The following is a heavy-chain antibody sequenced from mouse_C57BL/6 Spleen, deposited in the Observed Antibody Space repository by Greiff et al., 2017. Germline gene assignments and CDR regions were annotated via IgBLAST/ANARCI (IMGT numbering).Heavy chain of an antibody. J-gene: IGHJ2*01. CDR1: GYTFTSYW. CDR3: ARIDSYGSSYFDY. CDR2: IDPSDSYT. V-gene: IGHV1-50*01. Sequence: VQLQQPGAELVKPGASVKLSCKASGYTFTSYWMQWVKQRPGQGLEWIGEIDPSDSYTNYNQKFKGKATLTVDKSSSTAYMQLSSLTSEDSAVYYCARIDSYGSSYFDYWGKGTTLTVSS. D-gene: IGHD1-1*01.